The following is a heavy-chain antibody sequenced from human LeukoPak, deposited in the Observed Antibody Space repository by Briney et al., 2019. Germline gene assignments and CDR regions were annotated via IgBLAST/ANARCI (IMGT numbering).Heavy chain of an antibody. CDR1: GGSISSGSYY. CDR2: IYTSGST. V-gene: IGHV4-61*02. Sequence: SETLSLTRKVSGGSISSGSYYWSWIRQPAGKGLEWIGRIYTSGSTNYNPSLKSRVTISVDTSKNQFSLKVSSVSAADTAVYYCARAYSSSWYWNWFDPWGQGTLVTVSS. J-gene: IGHJ5*02. D-gene: IGHD6-13*01. CDR3: ARAYSSSWYWNWFDP.